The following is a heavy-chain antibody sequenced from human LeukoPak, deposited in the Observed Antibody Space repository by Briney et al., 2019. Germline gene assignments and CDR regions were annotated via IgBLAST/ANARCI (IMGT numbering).Heavy chain of an antibody. Sequence: GESLKISCKGSGYRFTSYWIGWVRQMPGKGLEWMGLIYPDDSDTRYSPSFQGQVTISADKSISTAYLQWSSLKASDTAMYYCAIGWDSTTSCYRCFDYWGQGTLVTVSS. J-gene: IGHJ4*02. CDR3: AIGWDSTTSCYRCFDY. D-gene: IGHD2-2*02. CDR2: IYPDDSDT. V-gene: IGHV5-51*01. CDR1: GYRFTSYW.